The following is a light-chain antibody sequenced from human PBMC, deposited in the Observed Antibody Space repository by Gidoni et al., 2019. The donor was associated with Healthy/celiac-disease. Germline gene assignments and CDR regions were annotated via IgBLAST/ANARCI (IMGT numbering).Light chain of an antibody. CDR1: ALPKQY. CDR3: QSADSSGTYVV. CDR2: KDS. Sequence: SYELTQPPSVSVSRGQTARITCPGDALPKQYAYWYQQKPGQAPVLVIYKDSERPSGIPARFSGSSSGTTVTLTISGVQAEDEADYYCQSADSSGTYVVFGGGTKLTVL. V-gene: IGLV3-25*03. J-gene: IGLJ2*01.